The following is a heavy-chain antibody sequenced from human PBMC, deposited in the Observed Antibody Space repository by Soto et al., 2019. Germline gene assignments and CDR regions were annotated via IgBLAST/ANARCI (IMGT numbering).Heavy chain of an antibody. CDR2: INPATGAA. D-gene: IGHD3-3*01. J-gene: IGHJ3*02. V-gene: IGHV1-2*02. Sequence: QLHLVQSGAVVKKPGASVTVSCSASGYPVTAYYMHWVRQAPGRGLEWMGGINPATGAAKYTQTFQGGVTMARDTFTSTVFLELGGLTSADTAVFYRARGGGVGVAGSAAFDMWGQGTLVTVSS. CDR1: GYPVTAYY. CDR3: ARGGGVGVAGSAAFDM.